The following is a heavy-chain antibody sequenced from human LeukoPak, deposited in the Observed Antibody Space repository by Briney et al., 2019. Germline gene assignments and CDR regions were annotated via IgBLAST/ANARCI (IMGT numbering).Heavy chain of an antibody. J-gene: IGHJ4*02. CDR1: GYTFTDHY. CDR3: ARDNNGGPDY. V-gene: IGHV1-2*02. D-gene: IGHD7-27*01. CDR2: IHPKSGDT. Sequence: ASVKVSCKTSGYTFTDHYFHWLRQAPGQGLEWMGWIHPKSGDTNYAERFQGRDSLTRDTSISTAYMELSSLRSDDTAVYYCARDNNGGPDYWGQGTLVSVSS.